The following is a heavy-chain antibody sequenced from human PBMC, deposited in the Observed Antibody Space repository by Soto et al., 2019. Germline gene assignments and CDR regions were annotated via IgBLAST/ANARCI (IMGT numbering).Heavy chain of an antibody. J-gene: IGHJ4*02. CDR1: GYTFTNYA. D-gene: IGHD6-13*01. CDR3: ARDLAAAGPFDC. CDR2: ISAYNGIT. V-gene: IGHV1-18*01. Sequence: QVQLVQSGAEVKKPGASVKVSCKASGYTFTNYAFSWVRQAPGQGLEWMGWISAYNGITNYPQKLQGRVTMPTDTSTSTAYMELRSLRSDDTAVYYCARDLAAAGPFDCWGQGTLVTVSS.